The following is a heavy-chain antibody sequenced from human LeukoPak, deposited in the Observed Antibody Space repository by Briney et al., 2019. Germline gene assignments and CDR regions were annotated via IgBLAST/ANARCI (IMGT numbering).Heavy chain of an antibody. Sequence: GGSLRLSCSVSGFTFSTYVMHWVRQAPGKGLEYVSAISSNGDNTYYADSVKGRFTISRDNSKNTLYPQMSSLRADDTAVYYCERGTGYWGQGTLVTVSS. V-gene: IGHV3-64D*06. CDR2: ISSNGDNT. CDR1: GFTFSTYV. J-gene: IGHJ4*02. CDR3: ERGTGY.